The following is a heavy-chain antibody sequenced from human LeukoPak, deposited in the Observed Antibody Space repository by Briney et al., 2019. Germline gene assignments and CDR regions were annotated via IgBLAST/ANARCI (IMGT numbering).Heavy chain of an antibody. J-gene: IGHJ4*02. CDR2: IIGSSGDT. Sequence: GGSLRLSCAASGFRFSNFAMSWVRQAPGKGLEWVSLIIGSSGDTLYADSVTGRFTISRDISKNRLYLQMNSLRAKDTALYYCAKGAYDYIEMGYFDDWGQGTLVTVSS. D-gene: IGHD5-12*01. CDR3: AKGAYDYIEMGYFDD. CDR1: GFRFSNFA. V-gene: IGHV3-23*01.